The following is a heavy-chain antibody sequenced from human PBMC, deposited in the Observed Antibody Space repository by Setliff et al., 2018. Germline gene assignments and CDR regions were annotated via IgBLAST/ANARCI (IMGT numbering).Heavy chain of an antibody. V-gene: IGHV1-18*01. J-gene: IGHJ4*02. CDR3: ARAFYYDFWTFDY. CDR2: ISAYNGNT. D-gene: IGHD3-3*01. Sequence: GASVKVSCKASGYTFTNFGISWVRQAPGQGLEWMGWISAYNGNTNYAQKLQGRVTMTTDTSTSTAYMELRSLRAEDTAVYYCARAFYYDFWTFDYWGQGTLVTVSS. CDR1: GYTFTNFG.